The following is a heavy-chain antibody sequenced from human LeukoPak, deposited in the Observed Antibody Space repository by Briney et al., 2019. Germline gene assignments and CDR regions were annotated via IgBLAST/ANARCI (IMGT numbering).Heavy chain of an antibody. CDR1: GFTVSSNY. CDR3: ARVGTEDYDILTGYYKGYYFDH. D-gene: IGHD3-9*01. J-gene: IGHJ4*02. Sequence: GRSLRLSCAASGFTVSSNYMSWVRQAPGKGLEWVSVIYSGGSTYYADSVKGRFTISRDNSKNTLYLQMNSLRAEDTAVYYCARVGTEDYDILTGYYKGYYFDHWGQGTLVTVSS. CDR2: IYSGGST. V-gene: IGHV3-53*01.